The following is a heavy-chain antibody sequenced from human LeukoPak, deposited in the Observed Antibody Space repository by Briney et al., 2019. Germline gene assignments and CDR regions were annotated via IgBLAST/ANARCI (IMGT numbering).Heavy chain of an antibody. Sequence: SETLSLTCTVSGGSISSYYWSWIRQPAGKGLEWIGRIYTSGSTNYSPSLKSRVTMSVDTSKNQFSLKLSSVTAADTAVYFCARANYYDRGGHYPGWFDPWGQGTLVTVSS. J-gene: IGHJ5*02. V-gene: IGHV4-4*07. D-gene: IGHD3-22*01. CDR3: ARANYYDRGGHYPGWFDP. CDR2: IYTSGST. CDR1: GGSISSYY.